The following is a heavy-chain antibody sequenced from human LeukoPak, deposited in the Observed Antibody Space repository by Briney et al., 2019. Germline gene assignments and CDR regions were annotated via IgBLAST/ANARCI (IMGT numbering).Heavy chain of an antibody. V-gene: IGHV4-61*02. CDR2: IYTSGST. CDR3: ARDPSVGATPDALDI. Sequence: PSETLSLTCTVSGGSISSGSYYWSWIRQPAGKGLEWIGRIYTSGSTNYNPSLKSRVTISVDTSKNQFSLKLSSVTAADTAVYYCARDPSVGATPDALDIWGQGTMVTVSS. CDR1: GGSISSGSYY. D-gene: IGHD1-26*01. J-gene: IGHJ3*02.